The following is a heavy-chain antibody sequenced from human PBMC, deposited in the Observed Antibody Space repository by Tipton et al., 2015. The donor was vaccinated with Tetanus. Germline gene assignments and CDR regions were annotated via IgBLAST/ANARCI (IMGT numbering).Heavy chain of an antibody. CDR1: EFPFTNYW. Sequence: SLRLSCAASEFPFTNYWMAWVRQAPEKGLEWVAYIKQHGTEEYYVDSVKGRFIISRDNAKKSLYLQLNSLRGEDTGTYYCARIRGILGSGFDIWGQGTMVTVSS. CDR2: IKQHGTEE. V-gene: IGHV3-7*03. D-gene: IGHD2/OR15-2a*01. CDR3: ARIRGILGSGFDI. J-gene: IGHJ3*02.